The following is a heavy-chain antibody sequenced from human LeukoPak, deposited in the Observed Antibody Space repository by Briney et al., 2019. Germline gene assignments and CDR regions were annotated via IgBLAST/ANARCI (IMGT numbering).Heavy chain of an antibody. J-gene: IGHJ3*02. CDR2: INPNTGDT. Sequence: GASVTVSCKASGYSFTGYYIHWVRQAPGLGLDWMGWINPNTGDTKYVQKFQGRVTMTRDTSISTGSVELYCLSSDDTAVYYCARDKIASDDAFDIWGQGTMVTVSS. V-gene: IGHV1-2*02. CDR1: GYSFTGYY. D-gene: IGHD3-3*02. CDR3: ARDKIASDDAFDI.